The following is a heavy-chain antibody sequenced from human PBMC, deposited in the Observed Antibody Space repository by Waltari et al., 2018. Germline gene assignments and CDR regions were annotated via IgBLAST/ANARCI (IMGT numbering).Heavy chain of an antibody. Sequence: QVQLQQWGAGLLKPSETLSLTCAVYGGSFSGYYWSWIRQPPGKGLEWIGEINHSGSTKYNPSCKSRVTIQVDTSKNQLSRKLSSVAAADTAVYYCARVAVVVPAAAEYYYYYGMDVWGQGTTVTVSS. J-gene: IGHJ6*02. CDR3: ARVAVVVPAAAEYYYYYGMDV. CDR2: INHSGST. D-gene: IGHD2-2*01. CDR1: GGSFSGYY. V-gene: IGHV4-34*01.